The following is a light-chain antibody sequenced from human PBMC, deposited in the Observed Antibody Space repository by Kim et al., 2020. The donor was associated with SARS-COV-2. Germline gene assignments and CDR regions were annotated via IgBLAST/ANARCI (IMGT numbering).Light chain of an antibody. Sequence: PGKTATITCGGTSIGRKSVHWYQQKPGQAPGLVISYDSVRPSGIPERFSGSNSGNTATVTISRVEAGDEANYYCQVWDSSDDHRVVFGGGTQLTVL. CDR3: QVWDSSDDHRVV. V-gene: IGLV3-21*04. J-gene: IGLJ2*01. CDR2: YDS. CDR1: SIGRKS.